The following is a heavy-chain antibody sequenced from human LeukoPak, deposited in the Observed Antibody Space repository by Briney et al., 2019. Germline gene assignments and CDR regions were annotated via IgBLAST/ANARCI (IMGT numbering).Heavy chain of an antibody. Sequence: GRSLRLSCAASGFTFSSYGMHWVRQAPGKGLEWVAVISYDGSNKYYADSVKGRFTISRDNSKNTLYLQMNSLRAEDTAVYYCAKALLPIAEAVPPFDYWGQGTLVTVSS. D-gene: IGHD6-13*01. CDR3: AKALLPIAEAVPPFDY. V-gene: IGHV3-30*18. J-gene: IGHJ4*02. CDR1: GFTFSSYG. CDR2: ISYDGSNK.